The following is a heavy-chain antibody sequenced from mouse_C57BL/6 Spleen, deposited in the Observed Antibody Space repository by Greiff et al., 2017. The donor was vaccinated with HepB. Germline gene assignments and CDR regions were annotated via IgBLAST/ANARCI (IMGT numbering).Heavy chain of an antibody. CDR3: ATYYGNSYWYFDV. J-gene: IGHJ1*03. V-gene: IGHV1-81*01. CDR2: IYPRSGNT. D-gene: IGHD2-10*01. Sequence: QVQLKQSGAELARPGASVKLSCKASGYTFTSYGISWVKQRTGQGLEWIGEIYPRSGNTYYNEKFKGKATLTADKSSSTAYMELRSLTSEDSAVYFCATYYGNSYWYFDVWGTGTTVTVSS. CDR1: GYTFTSYG.